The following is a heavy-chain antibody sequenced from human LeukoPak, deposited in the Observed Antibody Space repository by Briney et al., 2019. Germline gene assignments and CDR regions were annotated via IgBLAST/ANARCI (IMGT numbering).Heavy chain of an antibody. CDR1: GGSFSGYY. CDR2: INHSGST. CDR3: ARLGGSSWEHY. V-gene: IGHV4-34*01. D-gene: IGHD6-13*01. J-gene: IGHJ4*02. Sequence: PSETLSLTCAVYGGSFSGYYWSWIRQPPRKGLEWIGEINHSGSTNYNPSLKSRVTISVDTSKNQFSLKLSSVTAADTAVYYCARLGGSSWEHYWGQGTLVTVSS.